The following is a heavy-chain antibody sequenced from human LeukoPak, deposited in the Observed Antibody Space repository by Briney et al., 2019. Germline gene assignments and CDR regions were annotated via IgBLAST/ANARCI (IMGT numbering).Heavy chain of an antibody. D-gene: IGHD2-15*01. CDR2: ISYDGSNE. CDR3: APRVVGSAPFDY. J-gene: IGHJ4*02. V-gene: IGHV3-30*04. CDR1: GITFRSYA. Sequence: GGSLRLSCAASGITFRSYAMHWVRQAPGKGLEWVAVISYDGSNENYADSVKGRFTISRDNSKNTLYLQMNNLRAEDTAVYYCAPRVVGSAPFDYWGQGTLVTVSS.